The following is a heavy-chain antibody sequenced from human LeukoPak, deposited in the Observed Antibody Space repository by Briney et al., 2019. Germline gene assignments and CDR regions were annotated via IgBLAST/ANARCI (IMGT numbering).Heavy chain of an antibody. CDR2: MRYDGSNT. D-gene: IGHD3-9*01. Sequence: GGSLRLSCAASGFTFSNYGMHWVRQAPGKGLEWLAFMRYDGSNTHYADSVKGRLTISRDNSKNTLFLQMNSLRTEDTALYYCASGPHYNILTGFYKVRSHLDYWGQGTLVTVSS. J-gene: IGHJ4*02. CDR3: ASGPHYNILTGFYKVRSHLDY. V-gene: IGHV3-30*02. CDR1: GFTFSNYG.